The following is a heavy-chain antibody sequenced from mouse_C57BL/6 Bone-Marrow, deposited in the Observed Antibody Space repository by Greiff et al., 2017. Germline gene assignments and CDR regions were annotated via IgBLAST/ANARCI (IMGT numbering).Heavy chain of an antibody. D-gene: IGHD2-1*01. V-gene: IGHV1-81*01. CDR2: IYPRSGNT. CDR1: GYTFTSYG. CDR3: ARSWVIEAMDY. Sequence: QVQLQQSGAELARPGASVKLSCKASGYTFTSYGISWVKQRTGQGLEWIGAIYPRSGNTYYNEKFKGKATLTTDKSSSTAYVELRSLTSEDSAVYFCARSWVIEAMDYWGQGTSVTVSS. J-gene: IGHJ4*01.